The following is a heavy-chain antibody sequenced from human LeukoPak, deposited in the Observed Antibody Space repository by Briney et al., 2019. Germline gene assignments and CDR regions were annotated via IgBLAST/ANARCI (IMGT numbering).Heavy chain of an antibody. D-gene: IGHD3-22*01. J-gene: IGHJ4*02. Sequence: ASVKVSCKASGGTFSSYAISWVRQAPGQGLEWMGGIIPIFGTANYAQKFQGRVTITADESTSTAYMELSSLRSEDTAVYYCRFFDSSGYRDFDYWGQGTLVTVSS. V-gene: IGHV1-69*13. CDR2: IIPIFGTA. CDR3: RFFDSSGYRDFDY. CDR1: GGTFSSYA.